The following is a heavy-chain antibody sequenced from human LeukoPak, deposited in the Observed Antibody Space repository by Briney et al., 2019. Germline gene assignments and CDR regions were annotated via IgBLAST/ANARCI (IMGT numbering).Heavy chain of an antibody. V-gene: IGHV4-39*01. D-gene: IGHD6-19*01. Sequence: PSETLSLTCTVSGGSISSYYWGWIRQPPGKGLEWIGSIYYSGSTYYNPSLKSRVTISVDTSKNQFSLKLSSVTAADTAVYYCATLAVAGPGFDYWGQGTLVTVSS. J-gene: IGHJ4*02. CDR2: IYYSGST. CDR3: ATLAVAGPGFDY. CDR1: GGSISSYY.